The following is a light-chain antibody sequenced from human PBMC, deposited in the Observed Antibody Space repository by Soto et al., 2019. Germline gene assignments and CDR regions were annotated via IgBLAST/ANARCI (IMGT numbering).Light chain of an antibody. CDR1: QSVSSYY. V-gene: IGKV3-20*01. J-gene: IGKJ3*01. Sequence: EIVLTQSPGTLSLSPGERATLSCRASQSVSSYYLAWYQQKPGQAPRLLIYGASSRATGIPARFSGSGSGTDFTLTISRLEPEDFAVYYCQRYGSSPPFSFGPGTKVDIK. CDR2: GAS. CDR3: QRYGSSPPFS.